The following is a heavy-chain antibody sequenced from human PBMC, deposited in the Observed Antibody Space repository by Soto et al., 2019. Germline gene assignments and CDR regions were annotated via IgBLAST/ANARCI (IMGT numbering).Heavy chain of an antibody. J-gene: IGHJ4*02. CDR3: ARGIGSSRSWDYFDY. CDR2: ISTNGGST. Sequence: EVQLVESGGGLVQPGGSLRLSCTASGFTFSSYPMHWVRQAPGKGLEYVSAISTNGGSTYYGNSMKGRFTISRDNFKNMLYLQMGSLRADDMAMYYCARGIGSSRSWDYFDYWGQGTLVTVSS. D-gene: IGHD6-13*01. CDR1: GFTFSSYP. V-gene: IGHV3-64*01.